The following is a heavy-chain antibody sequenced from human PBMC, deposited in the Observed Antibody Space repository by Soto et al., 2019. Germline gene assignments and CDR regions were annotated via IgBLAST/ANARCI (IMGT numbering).Heavy chain of an antibody. D-gene: IGHD1-1*01. Sequence: GESLKISCKGSGYSFTSYWIGWVRQMPGKGLEWMGIIYPGDSDTRYSPSFQGQVTISADKSISTAYLQWSSLKASDTAMYYCARYRDDSYYYHGMDVWGQGTTVTVSS. V-gene: IGHV5-51*01. CDR3: ARYRDDSYYYHGMDV. CDR2: IYPGDSDT. CDR1: GYSFTSYW. J-gene: IGHJ6*02.